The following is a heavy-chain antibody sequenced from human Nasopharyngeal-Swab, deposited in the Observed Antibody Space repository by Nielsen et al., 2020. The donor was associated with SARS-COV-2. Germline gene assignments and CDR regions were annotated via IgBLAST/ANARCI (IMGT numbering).Heavy chain of an antibody. V-gene: IGHV3-23*01. Sequence: VRQAPGKGLEWVSAISGSGGSTYYADSVKGRFTISRDNSKNTLYLQMNSLRAEDTAVYYCAKEPIVTMIVAVIDTYFDYWGQGTLVTVSS. D-gene: IGHD3-22*01. CDR3: AKEPIVTMIVAVIDTYFDY. J-gene: IGHJ4*02. CDR2: ISGSGGST.